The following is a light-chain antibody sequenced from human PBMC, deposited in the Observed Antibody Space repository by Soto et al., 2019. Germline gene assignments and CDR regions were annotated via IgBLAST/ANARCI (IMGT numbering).Light chain of an antibody. J-gene: IGKJ4*01. V-gene: IGKV3-11*01. CDR3: QQRSSWPPALT. CDR2: DAS. Sequence: EIVLTQSPATLSLSPGERATLSCRASQSVSSYLAWYQQKPGQAPRLLIYDASNRATGIPARFSGSASGTEFTLTISSLESEAFAVYYCQQRSSWPPALTFGGGTKVEIK. CDR1: QSVSSY.